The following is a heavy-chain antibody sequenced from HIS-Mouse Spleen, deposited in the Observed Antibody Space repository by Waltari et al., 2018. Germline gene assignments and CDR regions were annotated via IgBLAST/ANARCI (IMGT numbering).Heavy chain of an antibody. CDR1: GGSTSRNRYY. V-gene: IGHV4-39*07. CDR2: RYYSGST. CDR3: AREIPYSSSWYDWYFDL. D-gene: IGHD6-13*01. Sequence: LPLQESGPGLVEPSVTLSLTCTVTGGSTSRNRYYLGWIRQPPGKGLEWLGSRYYSGSTYYNPSLKSRVTISVDTSKNQFSLKLSSVTAADTAVYYCAREIPYSSSWYDWYFDLWGRGTLVTVSS. J-gene: IGHJ2*01.